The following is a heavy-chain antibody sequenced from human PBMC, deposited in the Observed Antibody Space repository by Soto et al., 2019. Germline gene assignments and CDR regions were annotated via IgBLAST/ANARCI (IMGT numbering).Heavy chain of an antibody. D-gene: IGHD2-8*01. J-gene: IGHJ6*02. CDR3: AKNGQPPYYYYGLDV. V-gene: IGHV1-18*01. CDR1: GGTFSSYG. Sequence: SAKASSKAPGGTFSSYGISWVRQAPGQGLEWMGWISGYNGDTNYAQKFQDRVSMTIDTSTGTAYMELRSLTSDDTAIYYCAKNGQPPYYYYGLDVWGQGTKVTSP. CDR2: ISGYNGDT.